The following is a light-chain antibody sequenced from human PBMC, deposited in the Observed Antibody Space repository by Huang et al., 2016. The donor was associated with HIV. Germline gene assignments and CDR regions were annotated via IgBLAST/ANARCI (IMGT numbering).Light chain of an antibody. V-gene: IGKV3-15*01. J-gene: IGKJ4*01. CDR1: QSISSN. CDR3: QQYNNWPPLT. Sequence: EVGMTQSPATLSVSPGERATLPCRASQSISSNLAWYQQRPGQAPRLLIYGTSTRATGVPARFSGSGSGTDFTLTINSLQSEDYAVYYCQQYNNWPPLTFGGGTKVEIK. CDR2: GTS.